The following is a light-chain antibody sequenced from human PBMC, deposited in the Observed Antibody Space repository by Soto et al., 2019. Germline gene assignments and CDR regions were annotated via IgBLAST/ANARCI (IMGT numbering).Light chain of an antibody. CDR2: DAS. CDR3: QQYGSSPTWT. Sequence: EIVLTQSPATLSLSPGEGATLSCRASQSVSSYLAWYQQKPGQAPRLLIYDASNRATGIPARFSGSGSGTDFTLTISSLEFGDSAVYYCQQYGSSPTWTFGQGTKVDIK. J-gene: IGKJ1*01. V-gene: IGKV3-11*01. CDR1: QSVSSY.